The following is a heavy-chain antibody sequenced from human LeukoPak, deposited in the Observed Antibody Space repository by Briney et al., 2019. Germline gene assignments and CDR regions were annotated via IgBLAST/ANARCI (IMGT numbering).Heavy chain of an antibody. CDR2: MNSGSST. J-gene: IGHJ4*02. CDR3: ATRAAGTKGRGYYFDY. D-gene: IGHD1-1*01. Sequence: ETLSPTCTLSGASISSNYMSWVRQAAGKGLEWVSVMNSGSSTYYEDSVKGRFTISIDNYKNTLYLQMNSLRAEDAAVYYCATRAAGTKGRGYYFDYWGKGTLVTVSS. V-gene: IGHV3-66*01. CDR1: GASISSNY.